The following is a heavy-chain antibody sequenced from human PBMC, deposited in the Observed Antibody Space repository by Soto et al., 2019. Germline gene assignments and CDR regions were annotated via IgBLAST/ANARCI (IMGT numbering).Heavy chain of an antibody. V-gene: IGHV4-4*02. D-gene: IGHD2-15*01. Sequence: QVQLQESGPGLVKPSGTLSLTCAVSGASISSTNWLSWVLQAPGEGPEWIGEIYHSGSTNDHPSPRRRVLISLDTSKNQLSLRLDSVTAADTAVYFCARHIAVPTTRGFDYWGQGTLVPVSS. CDR2: IYHSGST. CDR1: GASISSTNW. CDR3: ARHIAVPTTRGFDY. J-gene: IGHJ4*02.